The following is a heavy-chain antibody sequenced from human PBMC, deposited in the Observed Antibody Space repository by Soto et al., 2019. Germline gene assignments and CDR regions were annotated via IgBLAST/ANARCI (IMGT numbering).Heavy chain of an antibody. Sequence: QVQLVESGGGVVQPGRSLRLSCAASGFTFSSYGMHWVRQAPGKGLEWVAVISYDGSNKYYADSVKGRFTISRDNSKNTLYLQMNSLRAEDMAVYYCAKVKQWLVQSDAFDIWGQGTMVTVSS. CDR3: AKVKQWLVQSDAFDI. V-gene: IGHV3-30*18. CDR2: ISYDGSNK. CDR1: GFTFSSYG. J-gene: IGHJ3*02. D-gene: IGHD6-19*01.